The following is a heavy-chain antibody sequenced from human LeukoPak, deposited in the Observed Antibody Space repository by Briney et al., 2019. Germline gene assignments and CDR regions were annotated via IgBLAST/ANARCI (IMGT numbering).Heavy chain of an antibody. Sequence: PGGSLRLSCVASGFTLNNAWMSWVRQAPGKGLEWVGHIKGNNDGGTTDHAPPVKGRFTISRDDSKNTLPLQMNSLKTEDTAVYYCCKVVRGKNFFENWGQGTLVAVSS. CDR3: CKVVRGKNFFEN. CDR2: IKGNNDGGTT. D-gene: IGHD6-6*01. J-gene: IGHJ4*02. CDR1: GFTLNNAW. V-gene: IGHV3-15*01.